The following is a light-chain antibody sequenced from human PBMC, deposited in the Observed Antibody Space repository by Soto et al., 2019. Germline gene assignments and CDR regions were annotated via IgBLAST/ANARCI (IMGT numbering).Light chain of an antibody. Sequence: QSALTQPASVSGSPGGSITISCTGTSSDVGGYNYVSWYQQHPGKAPKLMIYDVSNRPSGVSNRFSGSKSGNTASLTISGLQAEDEADYYCSSYTSSSTPVFGTGTKVTVL. V-gene: IGLV2-14*01. CDR2: DVS. J-gene: IGLJ1*01. CDR3: SSYTSSSTPV. CDR1: SSDVGGYNY.